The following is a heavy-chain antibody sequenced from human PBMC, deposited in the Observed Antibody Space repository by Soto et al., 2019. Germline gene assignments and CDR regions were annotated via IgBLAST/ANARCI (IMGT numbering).Heavy chain of an antibody. D-gene: IGHD5-12*01. J-gene: IGHJ6*02. V-gene: IGHV1-2*02. CDR3: ARDRGYSGYDSPRFYYGMDV. CDR2: INPNSGGT. CDR1: GYTFTGYY. Sequence: GASVKVSCKASGYTFTGYYMHWVRQAPGQGLEWMGWINPNSGGTNYADSVKGRFTISRDNSKNTLYLQMNSLRAEDTAVYSCARDRGYSGYDSPRFYYGMDVWGQGTTVTVSS.